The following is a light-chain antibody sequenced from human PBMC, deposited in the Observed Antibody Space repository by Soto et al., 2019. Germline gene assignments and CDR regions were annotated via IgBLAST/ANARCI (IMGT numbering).Light chain of an antibody. V-gene: IGKV3-20*01. CDR3: QQYGSSSST. Sequence: EIRMTQSPGTLSLYPGERATLSCRASLSVSSNYVAWYQQKPGQAPRLLIYGASSRATGIPDRFSGSGSGTDFTLTISRLEPEDFAVYYCQQYGSSSSTFGGGTKVDI. CDR1: LSVSSNY. CDR2: GAS. J-gene: IGKJ4*01.